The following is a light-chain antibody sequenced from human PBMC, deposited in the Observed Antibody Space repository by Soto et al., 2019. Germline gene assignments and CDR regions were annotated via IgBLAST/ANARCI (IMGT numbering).Light chain of an antibody. V-gene: IGLV2-8*01. CDR2: EVS. CDR3: SSYAGSVYV. J-gene: IGLJ1*01. CDR1: SSDVGGYNY. Sequence: QSALTQPPSASGSPGQSVTISCTGTSSDVGGYNYVSWCQQHPGKAPKLMIYEVSKRPSGVPDRFSGSKSGNTASLTVSGLQAEDEADYHCSSYAGSVYVFGTGTKVTVL.